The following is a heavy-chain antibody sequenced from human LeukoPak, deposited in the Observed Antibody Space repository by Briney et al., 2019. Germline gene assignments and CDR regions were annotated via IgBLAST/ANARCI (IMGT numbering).Heavy chain of an antibody. J-gene: IGHJ3*02. CDR1: GFTFSSYA. Sequence: GRSLRLSCAASGFTFSSYAMHWVRQAPGKGLEWVAVISYDGSNKYYADSVKGRFTISRDNSKNTLYLQMNSLRAEDTAVYYCARGRRNWNDEAFDIWGRGTMVTVSS. V-gene: IGHV3-30-3*01. CDR3: ARGRRNWNDEAFDI. D-gene: IGHD1-1*01. CDR2: ISYDGSNK.